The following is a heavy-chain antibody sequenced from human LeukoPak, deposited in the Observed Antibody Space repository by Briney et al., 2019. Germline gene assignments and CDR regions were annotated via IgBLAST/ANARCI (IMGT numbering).Heavy chain of an antibody. CDR1: GFTFSSYG. J-gene: IGHJ4*02. CDR3: AKDLYSWGLVVVPAGDY. CDR2: IRYDGSNK. D-gene: IGHD2-2*01. V-gene: IGHV3-30*02. Sequence: GGSLRLSCAASGFTFSSYGMHWVRQAPGKGLEWVAFIRYDGSNKYYADSVKGRFTISRDNSKNTLYLQMNSLRAEDTAVYYCAKDLYSWGLVVVPAGDYWGQGTLVTVSS.